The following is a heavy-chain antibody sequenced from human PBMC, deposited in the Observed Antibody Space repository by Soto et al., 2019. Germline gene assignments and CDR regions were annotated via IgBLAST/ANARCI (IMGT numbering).Heavy chain of an antibody. Sequence: GGSLRLSCAASGFTFSSYSMNWVRQAPGKGLEWVSSISSSSSYIYYADSVKGRFTVSRDNAKNSLYLQMNSLRAEDTAVYYCARDGPIQLFDYWGQGTLVTVSS. J-gene: IGHJ4*02. D-gene: IGHD5-18*01. CDR2: ISSSSSYI. CDR1: GFTFSSYS. CDR3: ARDGPIQLFDY. V-gene: IGHV3-21*01.